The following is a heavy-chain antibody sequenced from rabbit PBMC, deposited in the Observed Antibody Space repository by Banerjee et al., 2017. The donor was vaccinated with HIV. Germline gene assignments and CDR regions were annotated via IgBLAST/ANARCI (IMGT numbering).Heavy chain of an antibody. CDR3: ARHVYAMDL. J-gene: IGHJ6*01. CDR1: GFSYSTHYC. CDR2: IYAGNGIST. Sequence: QEQLEESGGDLVKPEGSLTLTCTASGFSYSTHYCICWVRQAPGKGLEWIACIYAGNGISTYYASWAKGRFTISKTSSTTVTLQMTSLTAADTATYFCARHVYAMDLWGQGTLVTVS. V-gene: IGHV1S45*01.